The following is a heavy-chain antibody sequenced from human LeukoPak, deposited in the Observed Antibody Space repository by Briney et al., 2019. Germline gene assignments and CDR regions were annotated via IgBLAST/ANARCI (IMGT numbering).Heavy chain of an antibody. CDR1: GGSFSGYY. CDR3: ARQLYYYDSSGYYWFDY. D-gene: IGHD3-22*01. CDR2: INHSGST. J-gene: IGHJ4*02. Sequence: PSETLSLTCAVYGGSFSGYYWSWIRQPPGKGLEWIGEINHSGSTNYNPPLKSRVTISVDTSKNQFSLKLSSVTAADTAVYYCARQLYYYDSSGYYWFDYWGKGTLVTVSS. V-gene: IGHV4-34*01.